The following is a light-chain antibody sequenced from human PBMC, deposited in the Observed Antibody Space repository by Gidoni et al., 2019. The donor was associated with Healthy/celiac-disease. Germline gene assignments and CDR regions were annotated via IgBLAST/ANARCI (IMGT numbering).Light chain of an antibody. CDR3: QQSYSTPYT. V-gene: IGKV1-39*01. Sequence: TQLPTSPSSLSASVGDRVTITCRASQSISSYLNWYQQKPGKAPKLLIYAASSLQSGVPSRFSGSGSGTDFTLTISSLQPEDFATYYCQQSYSTPYTFXQXTKLEIK. J-gene: IGKJ2*01. CDR2: AAS. CDR1: QSISSY.